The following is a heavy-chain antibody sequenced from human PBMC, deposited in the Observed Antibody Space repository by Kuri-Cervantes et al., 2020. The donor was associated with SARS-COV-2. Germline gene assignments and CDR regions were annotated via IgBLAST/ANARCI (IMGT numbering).Heavy chain of an antibody. CDR1: GYTFTGYH. Sequence: ASVKVSCKASGYTFTGYHMHWVRQAPGQGLEWMGWINCNNGGINYAQKFQGRVTMTRDISTSTVYMELSSLTSEDAAIYYCYCAPKEGFDSWGQGTLVTVSS. D-gene: IGHD2-21*01. CDR3: YCAPKEGFDS. J-gene: IGHJ4*02. CDR2: INCNNGGI. V-gene: IGHV1-2*02.